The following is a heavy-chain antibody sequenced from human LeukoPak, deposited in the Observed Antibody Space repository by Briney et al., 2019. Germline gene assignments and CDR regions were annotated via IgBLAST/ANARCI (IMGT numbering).Heavy chain of an antibody. J-gene: IGHJ6*03. CDR1: GYSISSGYY. CDR2: IYHSGST. D-gene: IGHD6-6*01. CDR3: ASSISSSLGYYYYMDV. V-gene: IGHV4-38-2*02. Sequence: SETLSLTCTVSGYSISSGYYWGWIRQPPGKGLEWIGNIYHSGSTYYIPSLKSRVTISVDTSKNQFSLRLSSVTAADTAVYYCASSISSSLGYYYYMDVWGKGTTVTISS.